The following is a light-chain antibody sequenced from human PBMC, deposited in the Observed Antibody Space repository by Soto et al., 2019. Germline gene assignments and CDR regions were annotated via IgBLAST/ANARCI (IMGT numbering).Light chain of an antibody. CDR1: QDISHN. CDR2: DAS. J-gene: IGKJ4*01. CDR3: QQYDNLPLT. Sequence: DIQMTQSPSSLSASVGERVTITCQASQDISHNLNWYQQKPGKAPKLLIYDASNLETGVPSRFSGSGSGTDFTFTISSLQAEDIATYYCQQYDNLPLTFGGGTKVEIK. V-gene: IGKV1-33*01.